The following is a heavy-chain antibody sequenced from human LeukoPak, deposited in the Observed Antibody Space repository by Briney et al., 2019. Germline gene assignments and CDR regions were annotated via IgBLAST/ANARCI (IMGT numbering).Heavy chain of an antibody. CDR2: ISSSGSTI. J-gene: IGHJ4*02. CDR1: GFTFSSYE. CDR3: AKSGSSSSVDY. D-gene: IGHD6-6*01. V-gene: IGHV3-48*03. Sequence: PGGSLRLSCAASGFTFSSYEMNWVRQAPGKGLEWVSYISSSGSTIYYADSVKGRFTISRDNAKNSLYLQMNSLRAEDTAVYYCAKSGSSSSVDYWGQGTLVTVSS.